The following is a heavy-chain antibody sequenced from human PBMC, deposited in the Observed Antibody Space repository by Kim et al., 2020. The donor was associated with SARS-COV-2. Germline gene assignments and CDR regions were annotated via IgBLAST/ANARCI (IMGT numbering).Heavy chain of an antibody. J-gene: IGHJ6*02. D-gene: IGHD1-26*01. Sequence: SETLSLTCSVSGGSINSGDYYWNWIRQPPGKGLEWIGYIYDSGSTYYNPSLRSRVTISVDTSKNHFSLKLSSVTAADTAVYYCARDEREVGYYYGMDVWGQGTTVTVSS. CDR1: GGSINSGDYY. V-gene: IGHV4-30-4*01. CDR3: ARDEREVGYYYGMDV. CDR2: IYDSGST.